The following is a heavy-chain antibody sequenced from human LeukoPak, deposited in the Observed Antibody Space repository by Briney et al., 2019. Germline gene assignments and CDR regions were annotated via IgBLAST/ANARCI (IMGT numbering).Heavy chain of an antibody. Sequence: PGGSLRLSCAASGLTFSSHWMSWVRQAPGKGLEWVANIKQDGSEKYYVDSVKGRFTISRDNAKNSLYLQMNSLTAEDTAVYYCARGGGSGYDWGTVYWGQGTLVTVSS. D-gene: IGHD5-12*01. CDR3: ARGGGSGYDWGTVY. CDR2: IKQDGSEK. CDR1: GLTFSSHW. J-gene: IGHJ4*02. V-gene: IGHV3-7*04.